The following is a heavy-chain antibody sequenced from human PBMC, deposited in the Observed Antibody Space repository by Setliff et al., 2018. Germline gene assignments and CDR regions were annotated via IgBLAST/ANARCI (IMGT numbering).Heavy chain of an antibody. D-gene: IGHD3-10*01. V-gene: IGHV3-48*04. CDR1: GFTFSDYS. CDR3: AKHSYYYGSGEIGWFDP. CDR2: ISSASRTI. J-gene: IGHJ5*02. Sequence: GGSLRLSCAASGFTFSDYSMNWVRQAPGKGLQWVSYISSASRTIHYADSVKGRFSISRENAMNSLYLQMNSLRADDTAVYYCAKHSYYYGSGEIGWFDPWGQGTLVTVSS.